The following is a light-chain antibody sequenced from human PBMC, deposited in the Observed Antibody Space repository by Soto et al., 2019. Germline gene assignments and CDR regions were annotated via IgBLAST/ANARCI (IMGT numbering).Light chain of an antibody. CDR3: QQYNNWPPIT. CDR2: DAS. V-gene: IGKV3-11*01. Sequence: EIVLTQSPATLSLSPGERATLSCRASQSVSSYLVWYQQKPGQAPRLLIYDASTRATGIPARFSGSGSGTDFTLTISSLEPEDFAVYYCQQYNNWPPITFGQGTRLEIK. J-gene: IGKJ5*01. CDR1: QSVSSY.